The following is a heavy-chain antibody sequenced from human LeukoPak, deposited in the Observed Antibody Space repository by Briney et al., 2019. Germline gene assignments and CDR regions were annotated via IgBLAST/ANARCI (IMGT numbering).Heavy chain of an antibody. V-gene: IGHV3-23*01. J-gene: IGHJ3*02. D-gene: IGHD3-16*02. CDR3: AKDRYFQAGRAFDI. Sequence: GGSLRLSXAASGFTFSSYAMSWVRQAPGMGLEWVSAISGSGGSTYYADSVKGRFTIPRDNSKNTLYLQMNSLRAEDTAVYYCAKDRYFQAGRAFDIWGQGTMVTVSS. CDR2: ISGSGGST. CDR1: GFTFSSYA.